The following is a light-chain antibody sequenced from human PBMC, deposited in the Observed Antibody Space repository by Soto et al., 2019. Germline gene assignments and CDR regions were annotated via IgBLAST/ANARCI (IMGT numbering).Light chain of an antibody. V-gene: IGKV3-20*01. CDR2: GVS. CDR3: QQYGSSPWT. CDR1: QSVFSGH. J-gene: IGKJ1*01. Sequence: ENVLTQSPGTLSLSPGGRATLSCRASQSVFSGHLAWYQQKPGQAPSLLIYGVSSRATGIPDRFSGSGSGTDFALTITRLEPEDFAVYYCQQYGSSPWTFGQGTKVEI.